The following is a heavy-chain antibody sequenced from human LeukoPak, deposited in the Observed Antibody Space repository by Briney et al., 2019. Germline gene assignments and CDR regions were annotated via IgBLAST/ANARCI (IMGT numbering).Heavy chain of an antibody. D-gene: IGHD6-19*01. CDR1: GFTFDDYA. Sequence: GGSLSLSCAASGFTFDDYAMHWVRQAPGKGLEWVSGISWNSGSIGYADSVKGRFTISRDNAKNSLYLQMNSLRAEDTALYYCAKDIGGSGWYQGYFQHWGQGTLVTVSS. CDR2: ISWNSGSI. J-gene: IGHJ1*01. CDR3: AKDIGGSGWYQGYFQH. V-gene: IGHV3-9*01.